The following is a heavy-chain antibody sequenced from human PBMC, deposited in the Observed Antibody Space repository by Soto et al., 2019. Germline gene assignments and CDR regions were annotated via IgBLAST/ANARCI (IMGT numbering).Heavy chain of an antibody. Sequence: ASVKVSCKASGYTFTSYDINWVRQATGQGLEWMGWMNPNSGNTGYAQKFQGRVTMTRNTSISTAYMELSSLRSEDTAVYYCARGVGFWSFYYYYGMDVWGQGTTVTVSS. CDR2: MNPNSGNT. CDR1: GYTFTSYD. V-gene: IGHV1-8*01. D-gene: IGHD3-3*01. CDR3: ARGVGFWSFYYYYGMDV. J-gene: IGHJ6*02.